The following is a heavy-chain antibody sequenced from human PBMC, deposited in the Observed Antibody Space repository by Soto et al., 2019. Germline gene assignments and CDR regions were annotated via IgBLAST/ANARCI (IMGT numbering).Heavy chain of an antibody. CDR1: GCSFVTYS. CDR3: ARDDHGDPLSDY. V-gene: IGHV3-23*01. Sequence: GGSLRLSCAASGCSFVTYSMSWVRQTPGKGLEWVSVLGADAFTTYSAESVKGRFSVSRDNTKNTLYLQMNSLRPEDTAVYYCARDDHGDPLSDYWGQGTLVTVSS. J-gene: IGHJ4*02. D-gene: IGHD4-17*01. CDR2: LGADAFTT.